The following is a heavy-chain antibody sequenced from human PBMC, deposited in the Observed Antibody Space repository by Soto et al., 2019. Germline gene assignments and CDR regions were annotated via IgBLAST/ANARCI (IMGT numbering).Heavy chain of an antibody. CDR1: GGSISSGGYY. CDR3: ARTFYGYDEDYYHGMDV. V-gene: IGHV4-31*03. D-gene: IGHD5-18*01. J-gene: IGHJ6*02. CDR2: IYYSGST. Sequence: PSETLSLTCTVSGGSISSGGYYWSWIRQHPGKGLEWIGYIYYSGSTYYNPSLKSRVTISVDTSKNQFSLKLSSVTAADTAVYYCARTFYGYDEDYYHGMDVWGQGTTVTVSS.